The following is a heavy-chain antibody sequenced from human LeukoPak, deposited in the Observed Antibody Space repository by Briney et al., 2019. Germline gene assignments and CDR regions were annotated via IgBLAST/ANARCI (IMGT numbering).Heavy chain of an antibody. D-gene: IGHD6-19*01. Sequence: SETLSLTCTVSGDSISSYYWGWIRQPPGKRLEWIGYIYYSGSTNYNPSLKSRLTISVDTSKNQFSLNLSSVTAADTAVYYCARDHESGWDKVGFDYWGQGTLVTVSS. V-gene: IGHV4-59*12. CDR3: ARDHESGWDKVGFDY. CDR2: IYYSGST. CDR1: GDSISSYY. J-gene: IGHJ4*02.